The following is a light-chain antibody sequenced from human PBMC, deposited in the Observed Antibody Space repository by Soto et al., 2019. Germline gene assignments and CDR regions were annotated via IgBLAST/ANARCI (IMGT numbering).Light chain of an antibody. CDR1: QSVSSN. CDR3: QQYNNWTTT. V-gene: IGKV3-15*01. J-gene: IGKJ1*01. CDR2: GAS. Sequence: EIVMTQSPATLSVSPGERATLSCRASQSVSSNLAWYQQKPGQAPRLLIYGASTRATGIPARFSGSGSGTEFTLTISSLQSEDFAVYYCQQYNNWTTTFRQGTKV.